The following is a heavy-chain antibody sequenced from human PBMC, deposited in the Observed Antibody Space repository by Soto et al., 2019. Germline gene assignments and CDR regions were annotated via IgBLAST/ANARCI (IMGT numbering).Heavy chain of an antibody. J-gene: IGHJ6*02. Sequence: QVQLVQSGAEVKKPGSSVKVSCKASGGTFNTYAISWVRQAPGQGLEWMGGITPIFGTAIYAQTFQGRVAIIADEFTSTADMELSSLIADDTAVYYCARNEAWRNYDYYYGMDVWGQGTTVTVSS. CDR3: ARNEAWRNYDYYYGMDV. D-gene: IGHD5-12*01. CDR2: ITPIFGTA. CDR1: GGTFNTYA. V-gene: IGHV1-69*12.